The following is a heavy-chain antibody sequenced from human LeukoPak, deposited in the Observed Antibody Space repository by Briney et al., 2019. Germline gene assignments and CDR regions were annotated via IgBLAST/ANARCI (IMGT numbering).Heavy chain of an antibody. J-gene: IGHJ6*04. V-gene: IGHV3-9*01. D-gene: IGHD3-10*02. CDR3: AELGITMSGGV. Sequence: PGGSLTLSCAASGFTFYVYAMLWVRQAPGKGLEWVSGISWNSGRIGYADSEKGRFSISRDNAKNSLYLQMNSLRAEDTAVYYCAELGITMSGGVWGKGTTVTISS. CDR2: ISWNSGRI. CDR1: GFTFYVYA.